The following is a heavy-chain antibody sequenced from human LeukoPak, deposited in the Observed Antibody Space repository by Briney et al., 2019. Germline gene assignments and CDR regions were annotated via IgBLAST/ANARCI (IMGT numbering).Heavy chain of an antibody. CDR3: ASSGPPIDY. CDR1: GFTFSSYA. CDR2: ISGSGCST. J-gene: IGHJ4*02. D-gene: IGHD6-19*01. Sequence: GGSLRLSCAASGFTFSSYAMSWVRQAPGKGLEGVSAISGSGCSTYYADSVKGRFTISRDNSKNTLYLQMNSLRAEDTAVYHCASSGPPIDYWGQGTLVTVSS. V-gene: IGHV3-23*01.